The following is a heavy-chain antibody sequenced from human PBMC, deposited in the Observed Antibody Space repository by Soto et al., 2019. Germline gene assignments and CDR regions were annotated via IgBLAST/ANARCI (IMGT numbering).Heavy chain of an antibody. D-gene: IGHD1-26*01. CDR3: GRGRSGQIVVFY. V-gene: IGHV1-2*02. Sequence: ASVKVSCKASGYTFTGHYIHWVRQAPEQGPEWMGEIGPESGATRYAQRFQGRVTMTRDMSTTTVYMELNNLSPDDTAVYYCGRGRSGQIVVFYWGQGTPVTVSS. CDR2: IGPESGAT. J-gene: IGHJ4*02. CDR1: GYTFTGHY.